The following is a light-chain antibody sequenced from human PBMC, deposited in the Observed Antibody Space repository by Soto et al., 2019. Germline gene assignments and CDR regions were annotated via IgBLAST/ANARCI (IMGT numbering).Light chain of an antibody. J-gene: IGKJ1*01. CDR2: MAS. V-gene: IGKV1-5*03. CDR3: QHYNDYSRI. CDR1: QSISSW. Sequence: DVQKTKSPSTLSAAIGDRVTITCRASQSISSWLAWYQQKPGKAPKLLIYMASNLQSGVPSRFSGSGSGTEFTLTISSLQPDDFATYYCQHYNDYSRIFGQGTKVEIK.